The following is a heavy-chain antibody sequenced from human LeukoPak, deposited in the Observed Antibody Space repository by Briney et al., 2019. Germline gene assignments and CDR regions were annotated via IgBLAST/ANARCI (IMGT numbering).Heavy chain of an antibody. CDR2: ISGSDGTT. D-gene: IGHD6-19*01. Sequence: GGSLRLSCAASGFTFSNYAMSWVRQAPGKGLEWVSGISGSDGTTYYADSVKGRFTISRDNSKNTLYLQMNSLRAEDTAVYYCARKVAAPDYWGQGTLVTVSS. V-gene: IGHV3-23*01. CDR1: GFTFSNYA. J-gene: IGHJ4*02. CDR3: ARKVAAPDY.